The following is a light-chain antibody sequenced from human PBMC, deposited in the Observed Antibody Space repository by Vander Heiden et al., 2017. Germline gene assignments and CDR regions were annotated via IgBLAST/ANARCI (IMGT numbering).Light chain of an antibody. J-gene: IGLJ2*01. CDR1: SLRSYY. Sequence: SSELTQDPAVSVALGQTVRIPCQGDSLRSYYASWYQQKPGQAPVLVIYGKNNRPSGIPDRLSGSSSGNTASLTITGAQAEDEADYYCNSRDSSGNRVVFGRGNKLTVL. V-gene: IGLV3-19*01. CDR2: GKN. CDR3: NSRDSSGNRVV.